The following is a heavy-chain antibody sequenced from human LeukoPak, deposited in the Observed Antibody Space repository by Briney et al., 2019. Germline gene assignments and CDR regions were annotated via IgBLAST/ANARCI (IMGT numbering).Heavy chain of an antibody. J-gene: IGHJ4*02. CDR3: VKPKYTSTWYPLDY. D-gene: IGHD6-13*01. CDR1: GFTFSSYW. CDR2: IKQDESEK. V-gene: IGHV3-7*03. Sequence: PGRSLRLSCEASGFTFSSYWMTWVRQTPGKGLEWVANIKQDESEKYYVGSVQGRFTISRDNTKNSLYLQMNNLRAEDTAIYYCVKPKYTSTWYPLDYWGQGTLVSVSS.